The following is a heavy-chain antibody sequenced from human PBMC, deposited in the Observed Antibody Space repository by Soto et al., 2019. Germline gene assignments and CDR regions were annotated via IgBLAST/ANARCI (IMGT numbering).Heavy chain of an antibody. CDR2: INPNSGGT. Sequence: QVQLVQSGAEVKKPGASVKVSCKASGYTFTGYYMHWVRQAPGQGLEWMGWINPNSGGTNYAQKFQGWFTLTRXTSISTAYMELSRLRSDDTAVYYCARGITMVRGVLLDAFDIWGQGTMVTVSS. CDR1: GYTFTGYY. CDR3: ARGITMVRGVLLDAFDI. D-gene: IGHD3-10*01. V-gene: IGHV1-2*04. J-gene: IGHJ3*02.